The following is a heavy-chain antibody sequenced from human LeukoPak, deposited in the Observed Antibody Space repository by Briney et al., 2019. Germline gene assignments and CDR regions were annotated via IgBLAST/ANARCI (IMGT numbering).Heavy chain of an antibody. CDR1: GFTFSRSA. CDR3: ARDRPGDGYFDY. V-gene: IGHV3-66*01. Sequence: GGSLRLSCAASGFTFSRSAMTWVRQTPGKGLEWVSIIYSGGNTYYADSVKGRFTISRDNSKNTLYLQMNSLRAEDTAVFYCARDRPGDGYFDYWGQGTLVTVSS. CDR2: IYSGGNT. J-gene: IGHJ4*02. D-gene: IGHD3-10*01.